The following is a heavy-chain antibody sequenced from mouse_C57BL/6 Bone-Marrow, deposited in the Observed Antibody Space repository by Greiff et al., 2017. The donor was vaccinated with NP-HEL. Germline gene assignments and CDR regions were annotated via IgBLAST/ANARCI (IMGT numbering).Heavy chain of an antibody. Sequence: VQLQQSGAELVRPGASVKLSCTASGFNIKDDYMHWVKQRPEQGLEWIGWIDPENGDTEYASKFQGQATITADTSSNTAYLQLSSLTSEDTAVYYCTTDYYGSSFAYWGQGTLVTVSA. V-gene: IGHV14-4*01. CDR1: GFNIKDDY. CDR2: IDPENGDT. CDR3: TTDYYGSSFAY. D-gene: IGHD1-1*01. J-gene: IGHJ3*01.